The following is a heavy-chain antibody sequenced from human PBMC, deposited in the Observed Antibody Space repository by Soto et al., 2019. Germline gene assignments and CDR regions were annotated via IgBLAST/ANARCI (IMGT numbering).Heavy chain of an antibody. Sequence: SETLSLTCTVSGGSISSSSYYWGWIRQPPGKGLEWIGSIYYSGSTYYNPSLKSRVTISVDTSKNQFSLKLSSVTAADTAVYYCARHYYDSSGYFDYWGQGTLVTVSS. CDR3: ARHYYDSSGYFDY. CDR2: IYYSGST. J-gene: IGHJ4*02. D-gene: IGHD3-22*01. V-gene: IGHV4-39*01. CDR1: GGSISSSSYY.